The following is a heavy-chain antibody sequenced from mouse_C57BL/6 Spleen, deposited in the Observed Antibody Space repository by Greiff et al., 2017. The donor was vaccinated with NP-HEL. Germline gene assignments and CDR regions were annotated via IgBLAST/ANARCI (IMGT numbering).Heavy chain of an antibody. CDR3: ARSEGFITTVVAPFDY. CDR2: IYPRSGNT. V-gene: IGHV1-81*01. D-gene: IGHD1-1*01. CDR1: GYTFTSYG. Sequence: VMLVESGAELARPGASVKLSCKASGYTFTSYGISWVKQRTGQGLEWIGEIYPRSGNTYYNEKFKGKATLTADKSSSTAYMELRSLTSEDSAVYFCARSEGFITTVVAPFDYWGQGTTLTVSS. J-gene: IGHJ2*01.